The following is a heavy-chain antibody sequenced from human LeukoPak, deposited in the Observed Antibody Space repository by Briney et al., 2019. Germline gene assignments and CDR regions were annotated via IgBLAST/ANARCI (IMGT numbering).Heavy chain of an antibody. V-gene: IGHV4-59*01. CDR1: GGSISSYY. CDR2: MYYSGST. D-gene: IGHD3-10*01. CDR3: ARDRTYYYGSGKEGDWFDP. J-gene: IGHJ5*02. Sequence: SETLSLTCTVSGGSISSYYWSWIRQPPGKGLEWIGYMYYSGSTNYNPSLKSRVTISVDTSKNQFSLKLSSVTAADTAVYYCARDRTYYYGSGKEGDWFDPWGQGTLVTVSS.